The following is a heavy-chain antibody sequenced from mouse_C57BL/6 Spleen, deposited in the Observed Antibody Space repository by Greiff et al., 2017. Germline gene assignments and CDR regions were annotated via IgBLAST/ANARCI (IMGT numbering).Heavy chain of an antibody. Sequence: VQLQQSGAELVKPGASVKLSCTASGFNIKDYYMHWVKQRTEQGLEWIGRIDPEDGETKYAPNFQGKATITADTSSNTAYLQLSSLTSEDTAVYYCAMYGDYVASFAYWGQGTLLTVSA. J-gene: IGHJ3*01. V-gene: IGHV14-2*01. CDR3: AMYGDYVASFAY. CDR2: IDPEDGET. D-gene: IGHD1-1*01. CDR1: GFNIKDYY.